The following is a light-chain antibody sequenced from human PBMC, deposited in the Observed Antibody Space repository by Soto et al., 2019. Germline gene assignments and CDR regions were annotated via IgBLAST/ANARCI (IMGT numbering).Light chain of an antibody. CDR3: HQFYSIPIT. Sequence: DIVMTQSPDSLAVSLGERATINCKSSQSVLYTSNNKNHLAWYQQKPGQPPKLLINWASTRESGVPDRFSGSGSGTDFTLTISSLQAEDVAVYYCHQFYSIPITFGPGTKVDIK. J-gene: IGKJ3*01. CDR1: QSVLYTSNNKNH. V-gene: IGKV4-1*01. CDR2: WAS.